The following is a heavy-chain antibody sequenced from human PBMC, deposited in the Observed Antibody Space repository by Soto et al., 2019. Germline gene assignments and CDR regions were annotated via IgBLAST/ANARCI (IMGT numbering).Heavy chain of an antibody. Sequence: SVKVSCKASGYTFTSYAMHWVRQAPGQRLEWMGWINAGNGNTKYSQKFQGRVTITRDTSASTAYMELSSLRSEDTAVYYCARAYTVTTSGWFDPWGQGTLVTVSS. CDR2: INAGNGNT. CDR3: ARAYTVTTSGWFDP. CDR1: GYTFTSYA. J-gene: IGHJ5*02. D-gene: IGHD4-4*01. V-gene: IGHV1-3*01.